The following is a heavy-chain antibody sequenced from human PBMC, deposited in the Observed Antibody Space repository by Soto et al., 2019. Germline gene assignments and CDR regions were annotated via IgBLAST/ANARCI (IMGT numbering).Heavy chain of an antibody. CDR2: IYPGDSDN. CDR3: ARQTGGPPQGGSFDI. V-gene: IGHV5-51*01. Sequence: GESLKISCKGSGYSFTSYWIGWERQMPGKGLEWMGMIYPGDSDNRYSPSFQGQFTISADKSISTAYLQWSSLKASDTAMYYCARQTGGPPQGGSFDIWGQGTMVTVSS. CDR1: GYSFTSYW. D-gene: IGHD1-26*01. J-gene: IGHJ3*02.